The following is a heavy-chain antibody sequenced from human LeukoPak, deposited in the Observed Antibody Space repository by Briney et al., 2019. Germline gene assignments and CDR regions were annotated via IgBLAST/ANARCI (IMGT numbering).Heavy chain of an antibody. CDR2: MNPNSGNT. CDR1: GYTFTSYD. D-gene: IGHD3-3*01. CDR3: ARFDFWSGYWMDV. J-gene: IGHJ6*04. V-gene: IGHV1-8*01. Sequence: ASVKVSCKASGYTFTSYDINWLRQATEQGLEWMGWMNPNSGNTGYAQKSQGRVTMTRNTSISTAYMELSSLRSEDTAVYYCARFDFWSGYWMDVWGKGTTVTVSS.